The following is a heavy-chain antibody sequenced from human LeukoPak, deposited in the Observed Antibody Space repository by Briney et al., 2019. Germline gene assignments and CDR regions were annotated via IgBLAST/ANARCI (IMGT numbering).Heavy chain of an antibody. V-gene: IGHV1-2*02. J-gene: IGHJ5*02. CDR3: ARNYYGSGGYFNSHWFDP. D-gene: IGHD3-10*01. Sequence: ASVKVSCKASAYTFIDYHIHWVRQAPGQRLEWMGWINPNGGGTNYAQKFQGRVTMTRDTSFSTAYMELSRLRSDDTAVYYCARNYYGSGGYFNSHWFDPWGQGTLVTVSS. CDR2: INPNGGGT. CDR1: AYTFIDYH.